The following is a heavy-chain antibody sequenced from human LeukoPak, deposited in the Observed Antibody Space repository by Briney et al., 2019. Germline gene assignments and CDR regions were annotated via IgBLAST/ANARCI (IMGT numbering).Heavy chain of an antibody. CDR1: GGTFSSYA. CDR3: ARVAAADSFGMDV. J-gene: IGHJ6*04. V-gene: IGHV1-69*06. D-gene: IGHD6-13*01. Sequence: SVKVSCKASGGTFSSYAISWVRQAPGQGLEWMGGIIPIFGTANYAQKFQGRVTITADKSTSTAYMELSSLRSEDTAVYYCARVAAADSFGMDVWGKETTVTVSS. CDR2: IIPIFGTA.